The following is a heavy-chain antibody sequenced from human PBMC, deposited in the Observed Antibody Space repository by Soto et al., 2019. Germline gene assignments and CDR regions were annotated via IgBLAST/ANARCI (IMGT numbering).Heavy chain of an antibody. CDR3: ESQRQPNYYYYGMDV. J-gene: IGHJ6*02. CDR2: ISSSSSYI. CDR1: GFTFSSYS. D-gene: IGHD6-25*01. Sequence: GGSLRLSCAASGFTFSSYSMNWVRQAPGKGLEWVSSISSSSSYIYYADSVKGRFTISRDNAKNSLYLQMNSLRAEDTAVYYCESQRQPNYYYYGMDVWGQGTTVTVSS. V-gene: IGHV3-21*01.